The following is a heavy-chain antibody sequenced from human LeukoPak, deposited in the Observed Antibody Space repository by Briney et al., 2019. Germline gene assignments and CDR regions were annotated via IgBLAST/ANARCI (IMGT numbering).Heavy chain of an antibody. CDR3: ARHGRDSRSSAFGI. D-gene: IGHD3-22*01. J-gene: IGHJ3*02. CDR2: IYTSGST. Sequence: SETLSLTCTVSGGSISSYYWSWIRQPPGKGLEWIGYIYTSGSTNYNPSLKSRVTISVDTSKNQFSLKLSSVTAADTAVYYCARHGRDSRSSAFGIWGQGTMVTVSS. CDR1: GGSISSYY. V-gene: IGHV4-4*09.